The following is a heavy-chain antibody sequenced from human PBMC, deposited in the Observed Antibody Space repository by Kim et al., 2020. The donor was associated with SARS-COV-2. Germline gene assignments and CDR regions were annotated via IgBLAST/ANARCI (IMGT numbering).Heavy chain of an antibody. Sequence: SETLSLTCTVSGYSISSGYYWGWIRQPPGKGLEWIGSIYHSGSTYYNPSLKSRVTISVDTSKNQFSLKLSSVTAADTAVYYCARNGATSPSYRPRYNWFDPWGQGTLVTVSS. CDR3: ARNGATSPSYRPRYNWFDP. CDR1: GYSISSGYY. V-gene: IGHV4-38-2*02. CDR2: IYHSGST. D-gene: IGHD1-26*01. J-gene: IGHJ5*02.